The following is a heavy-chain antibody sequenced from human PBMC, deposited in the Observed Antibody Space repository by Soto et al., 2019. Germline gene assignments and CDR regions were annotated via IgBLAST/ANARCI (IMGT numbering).Heavy chain of an antibody. D-gene: IGHD3-10*01. CDR1: GGSISSGGYY. CDR3: ARVGATYYYGSGSYPHYFDY. J-gene: IGHJ4*02. Sequence: QVQLQESGPGLVKPSQTLSLTCTVSGGSISSGGYYWSWIRQHPGKGLEWIGYIYYSGSTYYNPSLKSRVTISVDTSKNQFSLKRSSVAAADTAVYYCARVGATYYYGSGSYPHYFDYWGQGTLVTVSS. CDR2: IYYSGST. V-gene: IGHV4-31*03.